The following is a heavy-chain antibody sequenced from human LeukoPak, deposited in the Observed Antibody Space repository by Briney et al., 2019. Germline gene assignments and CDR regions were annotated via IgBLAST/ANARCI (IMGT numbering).Heavy chain of an antibody. CDR3: ARSPYSSSWYGGYYFDY. CDR2: IYSGGST. D-gene: IGHD6-13*01. V-gene: IGHV3-66*01. J-gene: IGHJ4*02. CDR1: GFTVSSNY. Sequence: GGSLRLSCAASGFTVSSNYMSWVRQAPGKGLEWVSVIYSGGSTYYADSVKGRFTISRDNSKNTLYLQMNSLRAEDTAVYYCARSPYSSSWYGGYYFDYWGQGTLVTVSS.